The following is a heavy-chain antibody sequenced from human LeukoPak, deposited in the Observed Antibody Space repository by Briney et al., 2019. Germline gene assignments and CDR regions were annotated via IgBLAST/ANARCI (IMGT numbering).Heavy chain of an antibody. J-gene: IGHJ4*02. Sequence: GGSLRLSCAASGFTFSSYAMHWVRQAPGKGLEWVAVISYDGSNKYYADSVKSRFTISRDNSKSTLYLQMNSLRAEDTAVYYCARVGSMGYSSGWYDYWGQGTLVTVSS. V-gene: IGHV3-30-3*01. CDR2: ISYDGSNK. CDR1: GFTFSSYA. CDR3: ARVGSMGYSSGWYDY. D-gene: IGHD6-19*01.